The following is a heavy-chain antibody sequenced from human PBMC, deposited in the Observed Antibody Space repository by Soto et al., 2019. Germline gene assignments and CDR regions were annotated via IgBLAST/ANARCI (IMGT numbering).Heavy chain of an antibody. CDR2: IYWDDDK. D-gene: IGHD3-22*01. Sequence: QITLKESGPPLVKPTQTLTLTCIFSGFSLSTSGVGVGWIRQPPGKALEWLALIYWDDDKRYSPSLKSRVSITKDTSKNQVVLTMTNMDPVDTATYYCARARTYYYDSSGYLKNWFDPWGQGTLVTVSS. V-gene: IGHV2-5*02. CDR3: ARARTYYYDSSGYLKNWFDP. J-gene: IGHJ5*02. CDR1: GFSLSTSGVG.